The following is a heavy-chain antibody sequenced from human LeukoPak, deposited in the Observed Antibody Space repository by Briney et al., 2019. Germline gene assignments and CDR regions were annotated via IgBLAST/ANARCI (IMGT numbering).Heavy chain of an antibody. CDR3: TRDNRYYY. J-gene: IGHJ4*02. Sequence: GSLSLSCAASGFTFSNYWMSWVRQAPGKGLEWVANIKEDGSEKYYEDSVKGRFTISRDNAKNLVYLQMNSLRAEDTAVYYCTRDNRYYYWGQGTVVTVSS. CDR2: IKEDGSEK. CDR1: GFTFSNYW. D-gene: IGHD2-21*01. V-gene: IGHV3-7*01.